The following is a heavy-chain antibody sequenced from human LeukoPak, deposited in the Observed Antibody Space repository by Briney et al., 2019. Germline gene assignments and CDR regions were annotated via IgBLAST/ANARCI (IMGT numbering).Heavy chain of an antibody. CDR3: ASSYGSGSSQYNWFDP. CDR2: INPSGGST. Sequence: GASVKVSCKASGYTFTSYYMHWVRQAPGQGLEWMGIINPSGGSTSYAQKFQGRVTMTRDTSTSTVYMELSSLRSEDTAVYYCASSYGSGSSQYNWFDPWGQGTLVTVSS. CDR1: GYTFTSYY. J-gene: IGHJ5*02. V-gene: IGHV1-46*01. D-gene: IGHD3-10*01.